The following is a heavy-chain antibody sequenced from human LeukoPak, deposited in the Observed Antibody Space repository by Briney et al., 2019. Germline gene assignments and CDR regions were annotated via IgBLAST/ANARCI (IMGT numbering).Heavy chain of an antibody. CDR3: VDDSSGYYAY. D-gene: IGHD3-22*01. Sequence: PGGSLRLSCAASGFTFSSYTMNWVRQAPGKGLEWVSSISSSSSYIYYADSVKGRFTISRDNAKNSLYLQMNSLRAEDTAVYYCVDDSSGYYAYWGQGTLVTVSS. CDR2: ISSSSSYI. J-gene: IGHJ4*02. CDR1: GFTFSSYT. V-gene: IGHV3-21*01.